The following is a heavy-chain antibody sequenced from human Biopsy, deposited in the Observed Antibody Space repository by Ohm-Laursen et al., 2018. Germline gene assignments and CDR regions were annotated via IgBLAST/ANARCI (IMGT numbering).Heavy chain of an antibody. J-gene: IGHJ4*02. CDR1: GGSISSDY. V-gene: IGHV4-59*08. Sequence: SETLSLTCTVSGGSISSDYWSWIRQPPGKGLEWTGYIYYTGSTNYSPPLESRFIMSVDTSKNQFSLRLSSVTAADTAVYYCARRDYRNGFKFDFWGQGTLVTVSS. D-gene: IGHD3-16*01. CDR2: IYYTGST. CDR3: ARRDYRNGFKFDF.